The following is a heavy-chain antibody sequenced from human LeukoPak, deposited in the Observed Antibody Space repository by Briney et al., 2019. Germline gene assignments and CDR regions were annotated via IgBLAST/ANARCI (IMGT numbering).Heavy chain of an antibody. J-gene: IGHJ4*02. CDR2: ISYDGSNK. V-gene: IGHV3-30*04. D-gene: IGHD6-19*01. CDR3: ARDGGIAVAGQRSIYYFDY. Sequence: GGSLRLSCAASGFTFSSYAMHWVRQAPGKGLEWVAVISYDGSNKYYADSVKGRFTISRDNSENTLYLQMNSPRAEDTAVYYCARDGGIAVAGQRSIYYFDYWGQGTLVTVSS. CDR1: GFTFSSYA.